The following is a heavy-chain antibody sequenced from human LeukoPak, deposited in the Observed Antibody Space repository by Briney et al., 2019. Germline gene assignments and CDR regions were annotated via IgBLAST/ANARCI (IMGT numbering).Heavy chain of an antibody. V-gene: IGHV1-2*02. D-gene: IGHD3-16*02. CDR3: ARSARY. J-gene: IGHJ4*02. Sequence: ASVTVSCKASGYTFNDYYLHWVRQAPGQGLEWMGWINPNSGDTNYAQKFQGRVTITRDTSVSTAYMELTRLRSDDTAVYYCARSARYWGQGTLVTVSS. CDR2: INPNSGDT. CDR1: GYTFNDYY.